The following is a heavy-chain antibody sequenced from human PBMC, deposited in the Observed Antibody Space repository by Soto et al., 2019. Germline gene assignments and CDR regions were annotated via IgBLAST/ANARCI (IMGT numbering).Heavy chain of an antibody. CDR3: ARGVIAVAVVGDYYFDY. Sequence: GASVKVSCKASGYTFTSYGISWVRQAPGQGLEWMGWISAYNGNTNYAQKFQGRVTMTRDTSTSTAYMELRSLRSEDTAVYYCARGVIAVAVVGDYYFDYWGQGTLVTVS. CDR2: ISAYNGNT. V-gene: IGHV1-18*01. D-gene: IGHD6-19*01. J-gene: IGHJ4*02. CDR1: GYTFTSYG.